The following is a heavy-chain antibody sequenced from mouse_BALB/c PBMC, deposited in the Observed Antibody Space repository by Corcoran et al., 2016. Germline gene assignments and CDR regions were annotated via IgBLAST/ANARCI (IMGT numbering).Heavy chain of an antibody. CDR1: GFTFSSYS. V-gene: IGHV5-17*01. D-gene: IGHD6-1*01. CDR2: ISSSSSYI. Sequence: EVQLVESGGGLVKPGGSLRLSCAASGFTFSSYSMNWVRQAPGKGLEWVSSISSSSSYIYYADSLKGRFTISRDNAKNSLYLKMNSLRAEDTAVYYCARATYSSSPGYGMDVWGQGTTVTVSS. J-gene: IGHJ1*01. CDR3: ARATYSSSPGYGMDV.